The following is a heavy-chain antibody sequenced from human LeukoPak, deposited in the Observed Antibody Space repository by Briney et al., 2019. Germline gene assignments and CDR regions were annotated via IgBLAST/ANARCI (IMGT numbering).Heavy chain of an antibody. CDR2: ISSSSYI. CDR1: GFTFSSYS. Sequence: GGSLRLSCAASGFTFSSYSMNWVRQAPGKGLEWVSSISSSSYIYYADSVKGRFTISRDNAKNSLYLQMNSLRAEDTAVYYCARNYYDSSGYYHPTDYWGQGTLVTVSS. CDR3: ARNYYDSSGYYHPTDY. V-gene: IGHV3-21*01. J-gene: IGHJ4*02. D-gene: IGHD3-22*01.